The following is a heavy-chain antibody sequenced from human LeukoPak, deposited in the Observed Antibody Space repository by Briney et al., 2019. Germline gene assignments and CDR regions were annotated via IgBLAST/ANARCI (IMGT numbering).Heavy chain of an antibody. CDR2: ISTSSSTI. D-gene: IGHD3-22*01. CDR3: AREEYYYDSSGYYLPYYFDY. J-gene: IGHJ4*02. Sequence: PGGSLRLSCAASGFTFSSYSMNWVRQAPGKGLEWVSYISTSSSTIYYADSVKGRFTISRDNAKNSLYLQMNSRRAEDTAVYYCAREEYYYDSSGYYLPYYFDYWGQGTLVTVSS. CDR1: GFTFSSYS. V-gene: IGHV3-48*01.